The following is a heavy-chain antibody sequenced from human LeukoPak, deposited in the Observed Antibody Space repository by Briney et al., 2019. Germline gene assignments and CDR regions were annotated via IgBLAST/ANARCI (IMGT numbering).Heavy chain of an antibody. J-gene: IGHJ4*02. CDR3: ARDKRWSSCFDY. CDR1: GGSISNSF. D-gene: IGHD6-13*01. CDR2: IYTSGST. V-gene: IGHV4-4*07. Sequence: SDTLSLTCTVSGGSISNSFWSWLRQPAGEGLEWIGRIYTSGSTDYNPSLKSRVTMSVDTSKNQFSLKLNSVTAADTAVYYCARDKRWSSCFDYWGQGILVTVSS.